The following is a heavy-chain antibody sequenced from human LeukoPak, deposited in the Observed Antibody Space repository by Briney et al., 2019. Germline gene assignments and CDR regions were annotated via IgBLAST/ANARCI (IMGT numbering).Heavy chain of an antibody. CDR1: GFTFSSYA. Sequence: QAGGSLRLSCAASGFTFSSYAMSWVRQAPGKGLEWVSGISCSGDNTYYADSVKGRFTISRDNSKNTLYVQVNSLGTEDTAAYYCAKGSYYDSSGSFYFDYWGQGTLVTVSS. CDR2: ISCSGDNT. J-gene: IGHJ4*02. CDR3: AKGSYYDSSGSFYFDY. D-gene: IGHD3-22*01. V-gene: IGHV3-23*01.